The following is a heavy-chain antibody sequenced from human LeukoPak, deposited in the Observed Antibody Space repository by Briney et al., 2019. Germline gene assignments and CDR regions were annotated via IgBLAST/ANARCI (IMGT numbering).Heavy chain of an antibody. J-gene: IGHJ3*02. CDR3: ASPGAASGYLYDAFDI. Sequence: RAGGSLRLSCAASGFTVSSNYMSWVRQAPGKGLEWVSVIYSGGSTYYADSVKGRFTISRDNSKNTLYLQMNSLRAEDTAVYYCASPGAASGYLYDAFDIWGQGTMVTVSS. CDR1: GFTVSSNY. V-gene: IGHV3-53*01. CDR2: IYSGGST. D-gene: IGHD3-3*01.